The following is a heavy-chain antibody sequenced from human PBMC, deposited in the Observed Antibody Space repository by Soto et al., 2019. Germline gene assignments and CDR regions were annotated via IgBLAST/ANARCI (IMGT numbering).Heavy chain of an antibody. V-gene: IGHV1-69*08. CDR2: VITVLGTT. CDR1: GDTFNSYA. D-gene: IGHD2-21*01. Sequence: QVQLVQSGAELKKTGSSVKVSCRASGDTFNSYAVNWVRQAPGRGLEWMGRVITVLGTTDYAQNFKGRLTITAEKYTKTVYMELSSRRSEDTAVYYCARRRYCGYDCYHKHYYGMDVWGQGTTVTVAS. J-gene: IGHJ6*02. CDR3: ARRRYCGYDCYHKHYYGMDV.